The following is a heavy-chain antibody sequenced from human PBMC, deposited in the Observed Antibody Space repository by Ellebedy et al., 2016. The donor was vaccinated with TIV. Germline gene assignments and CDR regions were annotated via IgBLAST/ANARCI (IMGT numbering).Heavy chain of an antibody. V-gene: IGHV1-2*02. Sequence: AASVKVSCKASGYTFPDYRLDWVRQAPGLGLEWMGWISPNGGGTHYAQKFQGRVSMTGDTSISTAYLELSRLTSDDTAGYYCARDYWGSYEYWGQGTLVTVSS. CDR1: GYTFPDYR. D-gene: IGHD1-26*01. CDR3: ARDYWGSYEY. J-gene: IGHJ4*02. CDR2: ISPNGGGT.